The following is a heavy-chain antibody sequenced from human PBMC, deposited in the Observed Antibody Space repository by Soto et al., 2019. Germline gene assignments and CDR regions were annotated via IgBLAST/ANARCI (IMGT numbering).Heavy chain of an antibody. D-gene: IGHD6-13*01. CDR2: ISYDGSNK. J-gene: IGHJ5*02. V-gene: IGHV3-30*18. CDR3: AKDRSIEAPGGVNWFDP. CDR1: GFTFSSYG. Sequence: PGGSLRLSCAASGFTFSSYGMHWVRQAPGKGLEWVAVISYDGSNKYYADSVKGRFTISRDNSKNTLYLQMNSLRAEDTAVYYCAKDRSIEAPGGVNWFDPWGQGTLVTVSS.